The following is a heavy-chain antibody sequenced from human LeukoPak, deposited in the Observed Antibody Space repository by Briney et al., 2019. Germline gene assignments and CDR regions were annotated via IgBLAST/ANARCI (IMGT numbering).Heavy chain of an antibody. V-gene: IGHV1-69*13. CDR3: ARDRDYYDSSGQQGFDY. Sequence: ASVKVSCKASGGTFSSYAISWVRQAPGQGLEWMGGIIPIFGTANYAQKFQGRVTITADESTSTAYMELRSLRSDDTAVYYCARDRDYYDSSGQQGFDYWGQGTLVTVSS. D-gene: IGHD3-22*01. CDR2: IIPIFGTA. J-gene: IGHJ4*02. CDR1: GGTFSSYA.